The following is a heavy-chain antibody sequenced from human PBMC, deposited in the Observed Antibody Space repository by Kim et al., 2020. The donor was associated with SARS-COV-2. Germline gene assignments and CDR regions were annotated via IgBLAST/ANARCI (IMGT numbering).Heavy chain of an antibody. CDR3: ARDHSGTNRDHH. D-gene: IGHD5-12*01. V-gene: IGHV1-69*13. Sequence: SVKVSCKASGGTFSSYAISWVRQAPGQGLEWMGGIIPIFGTANNAQKLQGRVTITADESTSTAYMELSSLRSEDTAVYYCARDHSGTNRDHHWGQGTLV. J-gene: IGHJ4*02. CDR2: IIPIFGTA. CDR1: GGTFSSYA.